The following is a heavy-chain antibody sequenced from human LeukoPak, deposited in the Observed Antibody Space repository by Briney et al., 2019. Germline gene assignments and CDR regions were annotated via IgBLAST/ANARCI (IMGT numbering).Heavy chain of an antibody. CDR2: ISRDSGTI. CDR1: GFIFNDYA. CDR3: AGEFTF. Sequence: PGRSLRLSCAASGFIFNDYAMHWVRQAPGKGLEWVSGISRDSGTIVYADSVKGRFTISRDNARNSLYLQMNSLRAEDTAVYFCAGEFTFWGQGTLVTVSS. J-gene: IGHJ4*02. V-gene: IGHV3-9*01. D-gene: IGHD1-26*01.